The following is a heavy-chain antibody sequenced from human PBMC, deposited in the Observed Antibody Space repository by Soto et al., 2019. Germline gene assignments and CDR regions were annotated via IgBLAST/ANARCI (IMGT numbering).Heavy chain of an antibody. V-gene: IGHV4-61*01. D-gene: IGHD3-22*01. Sequence: SETLSLTCTVSGGSVSSGSYYWIWIRHPPGKGLEWIGYIYYSGSTNYNPSLKSRVTISVDTSKNQFSLKLSSVTAADTAVYYCARTTMIVGRLDYWGQGTLVIVSS. CDR3: ARTTMIVGRLDY. CDR2: IYYSGST. CDR1: GGSVSSGSYY. J-gene: IGHJ4*02.